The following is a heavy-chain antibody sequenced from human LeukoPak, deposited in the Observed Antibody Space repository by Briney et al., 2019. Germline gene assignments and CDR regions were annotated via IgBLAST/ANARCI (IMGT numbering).Heavy chain of an antibody. CDR1: GGPISSYY. V-gene: IGHV4-4*07. CDR2: IYTSGST. J-gene: IGHJ4*02. CDR3: ARTPYYGGNIHFDY. Sequence: SETLSLTCTVSGGPISSYYWSWIRQPAGKGLEWIGRIYTSGSTNYNPSLKSRVTMSVDTSKNQFSLKLSSVTAADTAVYYCARTPYYGGNIHFDYWGQGTLVTVSS. D-gene: IGHD2-21*01.